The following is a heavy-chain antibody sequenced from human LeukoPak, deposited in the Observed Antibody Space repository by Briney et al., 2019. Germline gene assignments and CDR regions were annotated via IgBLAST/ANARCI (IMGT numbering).Heavy chain of an antibody. Sequence: SETQSLTCTVSGGSISSYYWSWIRQPPGKGLEWIGYIYYSGSTNYNPSLKSRVTISVDTSKNQFSLKLSSVTAADTAVYYCARDRFHSGSGYYDGMDVWSQGTKDAVSS. CDR1: GGSISSYY. J-gene: IGHJ6*01. D-gene: IGHD1-26*01. CDR3: ARDRFHSGSGYYDGMDV. CDR2: IYYSGST. V-gene: IGHV4-59*01.